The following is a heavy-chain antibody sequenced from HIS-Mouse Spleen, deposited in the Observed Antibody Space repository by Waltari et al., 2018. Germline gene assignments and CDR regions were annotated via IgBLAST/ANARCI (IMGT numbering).Heavy chain of an antibody. Sequence: QVQLQQWGAGLLKPSETLSLTCAVYGGSFSGYYWSWIRQPPGKGREWIGEINHSGSTTYHPSRKSRVTISVDTSKNQFSLKLSSVTAADTAVYYCARGALRGSYYWGEYFQHWGQGTLVTVSS. CDR2: INHSGST. J-gene: IGHJ1*01. V-gene: IGHV4-34*01. CDR1: GGSFSGYY. CDR3: ARGALRGSYYWGEYFQH. D-gene: IGHD1-26*01.